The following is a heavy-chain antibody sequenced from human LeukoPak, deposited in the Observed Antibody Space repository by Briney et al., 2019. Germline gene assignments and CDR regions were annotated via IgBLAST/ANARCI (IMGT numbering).Heavy chain of an antibody. CDR3: ARDRRAVAGTPYDFDY. CDR2: INPNSGDT. Sequence: ASVKVSCKAVGYTFTGYFMHWVRQAPGQGLEWMGWINPNSGDTNYAQKFQGRVTMTRDTSISTAYMELSNLRSDDTAVYYCARDRRAVAGTPYDFDYWGQGTLVPVSS. D-gene: IGHD6-13*01. V-gene: IGHV1-2*02. CDR1: GYTFTGYF. J-gene: IGHJ4*02.